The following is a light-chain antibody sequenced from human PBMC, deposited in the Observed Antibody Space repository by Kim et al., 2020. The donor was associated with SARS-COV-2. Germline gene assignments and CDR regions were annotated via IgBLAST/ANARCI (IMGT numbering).Light chain of an antibody. J-gene: IGLJ2*01. CDR2: DDS. CDR3: QVWETSSDHMV. V-gene: IGLV3-21*03. Sequence: APGNTARITCGGNNIGTNNMHWYQQKPGQAPVLLVYDDSQRPSGIPERFSGSKSGNTATLTISRVEAGDEADYYCQVWETSSDHMVFGGGTQLTVL. CDR1: NIGTNN.